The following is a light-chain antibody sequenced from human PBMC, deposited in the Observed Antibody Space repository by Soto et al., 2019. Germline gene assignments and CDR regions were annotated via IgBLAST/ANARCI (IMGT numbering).Light chain of an antibody. Sequence: EIVLTQSPGTLSLSPGERATLSCRASQSVSSNYLAWYQQKPGQAPRLLIYGASSRATGIPDRFSGSGSGTEFNLTISRLEPEDFEVFYCQQYGSSPRTFGQGTKVEI. CDR2: GAS. J-gene: IGKJ1*01. CDR1: QSVSSNY. V-gene: IGKV3-20*01. CDR3: QQYGSSPRT.